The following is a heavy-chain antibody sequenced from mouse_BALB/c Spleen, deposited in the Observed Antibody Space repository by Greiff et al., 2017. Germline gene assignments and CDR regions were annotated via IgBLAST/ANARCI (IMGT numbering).Heavy chain of an antibody. CDR3: ARPTVGRAWFAY. V-gene: IGHV1S137*01. Sequence: VQLQQSGAELVRPGVSVKISCKGSGYTFTDYAMHWVKQSHAKSLEWIGVISTYYGDASYNQKFKGKATMTVDKSSSTAYMELARLTSEDSAIYYCARPTVGRAWFAYWGQGTLVTVSA. CDR1: GYTFTDYA. CDR2: ISTYYGDA. D-gene: IGHD1-1*01. J-gene: IGHJ3*01.